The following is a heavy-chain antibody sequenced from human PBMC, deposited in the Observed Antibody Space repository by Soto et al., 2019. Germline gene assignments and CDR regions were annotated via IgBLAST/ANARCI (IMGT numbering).Heavy chain of an antibody. CDR2: IGGGGSPT. CDR3: AKRLGDSSAFDY. CDR1: GFTFSSFP. D-gene: IGHD3-16*01. J-gene: IGHJ4*02. Sequence: GGSLRLSCAASGFTFSSFPLSWVRQAPGKGLEWVSSIGGGGSPTYYADSVKGRFTISRDNSKNTLYLQMNSLRVEDTATYFCAKRLGDSSAFDYWGQGALVTVSS. V-gene: IGHV3-23*01.